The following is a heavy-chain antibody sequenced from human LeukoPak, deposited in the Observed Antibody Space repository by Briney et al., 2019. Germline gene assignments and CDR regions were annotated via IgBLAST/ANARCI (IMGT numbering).Heavy chain of an antibody. J-gene: IGHJ4*02. D-gene: IGHD3-22*01. CDR1: GGSISSYY. CDR3: ARVSSYYDSSGYYYTFDY. CDR2: IYYSGST. V-gene: IGHV4-59*01. Sequence: SETLSLTCTVSGGSISSYYWSWIRQPPGEGLEWIGYIYYSGSTNYNPSLKSRVTISVDTSKNQSSLKLSSVTAADTAVYYCARVSSYYDSSGYYYTFDYWGQGTLVTVSS.